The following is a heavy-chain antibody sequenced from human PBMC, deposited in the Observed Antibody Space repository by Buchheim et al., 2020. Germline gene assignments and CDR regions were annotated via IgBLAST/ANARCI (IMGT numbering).Heavy chain of an antibody. J-gene: IGHJ5*02. CDR3: ARGNNFLDA. CDR2: LNMNTEEP. D-gene: IGHD1-20*01. CDR1: GYTLTRFA. Sequence: QVQLVQSGSALKRPGGSVQVSCKPSGYTLTRFALNWVRQAPGQGLEWMGWLNMNTEEPTYAQGFAGRFVFYFDASDSTAYLQISGLQAEDTAVYFCARGNNFLDAWGQGT. V-gene: IGHV7-4-1*02.